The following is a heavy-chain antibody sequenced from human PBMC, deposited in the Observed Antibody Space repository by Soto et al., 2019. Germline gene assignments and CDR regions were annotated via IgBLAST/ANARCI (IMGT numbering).Heavy chain of an antibody. V-gene: IGHV4-30-2*01. CDR2: IYHSGST. J-gene: IGHJ4*02. D-gene: IGHD3-3*01. CDR3: ARGDDFWSGLDY. CDR1: GGSISSGGYS. Sequence: SETLSLTCAVSGGSISSGGYSWSWIRQPPGKGLEWIGYIYHSGSTYYNPSLKSRVTISVDRSKNQFSLKLSSVTAADTAVYYCARGDDFWSGLDYWGQGTLVTVSS.